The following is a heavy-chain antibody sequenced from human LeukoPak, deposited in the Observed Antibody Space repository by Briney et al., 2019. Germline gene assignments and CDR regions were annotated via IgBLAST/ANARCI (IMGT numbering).Heavy chain of an antibody. J-gene: IGHJ4*02. Sequence: SETLSLTCTVSGGSISSGDYYWSWIRQPPGKGLEWIGYIYYSGSTYYNPSLKSRVTISVDTSKNQFSLKLSSVTAADTAVYYCASRYCSGGSCYPLIFDYWGQGTLVTVSS. CDR2: IYYSGST. V-gene: IGHV4-30-4*01. CDR3: ASRYCSGGSCYPLIFDY. D-gene: IGHD2-15*01. CDR1: GGSISSGDYY.